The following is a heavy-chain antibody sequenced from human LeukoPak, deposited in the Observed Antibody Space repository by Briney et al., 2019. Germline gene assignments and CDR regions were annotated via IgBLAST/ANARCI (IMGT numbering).Heavy chain of an antibody. Sequence: SETLSLTCTVSGDSISNYHWSWIRQPPGKGLEWLGYIYYSGSTNYNPSLKSRVTISVDTSKNQFSLKLSSVTAADTAVYYCARGVVTPFNWFDPWGQGTLVTVSS. J-gene: IGHJ5*02. V-gene: IGHV4-59*01. CDR3: ARGVVTPFNWFDP. CDR1: GDSISNYH. D-gene: IGHD4-23*01. CDR2: IYYSGST.